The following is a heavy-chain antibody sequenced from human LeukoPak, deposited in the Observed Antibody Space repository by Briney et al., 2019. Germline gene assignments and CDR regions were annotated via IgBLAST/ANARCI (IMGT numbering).Heavy chain of an antibody. CDR1: GFTFSSYA. J-gene: IGHJ4*02. V-gene: IGHV3-53*01. D-gene: IGHD3-22*01. Sequence: GGSLRLSCAASGFTFSSYAMSWVRQAPGKGLEWVSVIYSGGSTYHADSVKGRFTISRDNSKNTLYLQMNSLRAEDTAVYYCARDRDSSGYQHWGQGTLVTVSS. CDR2: IYSGGST. CDR3: ARDRDSSGYQH.